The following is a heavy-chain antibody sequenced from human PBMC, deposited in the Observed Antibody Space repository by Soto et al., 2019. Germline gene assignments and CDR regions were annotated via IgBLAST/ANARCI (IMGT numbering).Heavy chain of an antibody. CDR2: IYYSGST. V-gene: IGHV4-39*01. Sequence: SETLSLTCAVSGYSISSSNWWGWIRQPPGKGLEWIGSIYYSGSTYYNPSLKSRVTISIDKSKNQFSLKLSSLTAADTAVYYCARLEGLATISYYFDFWGQGTLVTVSS. CDR1: GYSISSSNW. J-gene: IGHJ4*02. CDR3: ARLEGLATISYYFDF. D-gene: IGHD3-9*01.